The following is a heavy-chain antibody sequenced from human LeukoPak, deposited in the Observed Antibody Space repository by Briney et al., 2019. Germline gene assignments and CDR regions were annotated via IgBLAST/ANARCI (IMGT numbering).Heavy chain of an antibody. CDR3: ARLPAYYYGMDV. CDR2: HYSGSTI. CDR1: GFAVSANY. J-gene: IGHJ6*02. Sequence: GGSLRLSCAASGFAVSANYMNWVRQAPGKGLEWVSVHYSGSTIYYADSVKGRFTISRDNSKNTLYLQMNSLRAEDTAVYYCARLPAYYYGMDVWGQGTTVTVSS. V-gene: IGHV3-66*04.